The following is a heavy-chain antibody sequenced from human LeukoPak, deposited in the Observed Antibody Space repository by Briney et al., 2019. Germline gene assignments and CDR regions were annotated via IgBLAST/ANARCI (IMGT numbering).Heavy chain of an antibody. V-gene: IGHV3-30*02. CDR3: AKGSRCSSTSCYMFVVDY. Sequence: GGSLRLSCAASGFTFSSYGMHWVRQAPGKGLEWVAFIRYDGSNKYYADSVKGRFTISRDNSKNTLYLQMNSLRAEDTAVYYCAKGSRCSSTSCYMFVVDYWGQGTLVTVSS. J-gene: IGHJ4*02. CDR1: GFTFSSYG. D-gene: IGHD2-2*02. CDR2: IRYDGSNK.